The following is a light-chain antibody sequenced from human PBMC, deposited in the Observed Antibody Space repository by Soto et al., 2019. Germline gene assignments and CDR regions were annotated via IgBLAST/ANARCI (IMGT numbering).Light chain of an antibody. CDR3: QSYDSRLSGWV. CDR2: GNS. Sequence: QSVLTQPPSVSWAPGQRVTISCTGSSSNMVAGYDVHWYQQLPGTAPKLLIYGNSNRPSGVPDRFSGSKSGTSASLAITGLQAEDEADYYCQSYDSRLSGWVFGGGTTLTVL. CDR1: SSNMVAGYD. J-gene: IGLJ2*01. V-gene: IGLV1-40*01.